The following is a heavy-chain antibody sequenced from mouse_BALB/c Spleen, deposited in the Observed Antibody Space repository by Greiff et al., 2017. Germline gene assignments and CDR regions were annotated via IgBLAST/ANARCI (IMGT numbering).Heavy chain of an antibody. V-gene: IGHV1-54*01. Sequence: QVQLKESGAELVRPGTSVKVSCKASGYAFTNYLIEWVKQRPGQGLEWIGVINPGSGGTNYNEKFKGKATLTADKSSSTAYMQLSSLTSDDSAVYFCARTYGSSYSDYWGQGTTLTVSS. CDR3: ARTYGSSYSDY. J-gene: IGHJ2*01. CDR1: GYAFTNYL. D-gene: IGHD1-1*01. CDR2: INPGSGGT.